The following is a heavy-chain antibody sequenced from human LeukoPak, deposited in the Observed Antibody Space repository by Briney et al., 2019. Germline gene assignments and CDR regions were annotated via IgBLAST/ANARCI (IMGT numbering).Heavy chain of an antibody. CDR1: GFTFDDYA. Sequence: PGGSLRLSCAASGFTFDDYAMHWVRHAPGKGLEWVSLISWDGGSTYYADSVKGRFTISRGNSKNSLYLQMNSLRAEDTALYYCAKGRLGRSADYWGQGTLVTVSS. CDR2: ISWDGGST. CDR3: AKGRLGRSADY. D-gene: IGHD3-16*01. J-gene: IGHJ4*02. V-gene: IGHV3-43D*03.